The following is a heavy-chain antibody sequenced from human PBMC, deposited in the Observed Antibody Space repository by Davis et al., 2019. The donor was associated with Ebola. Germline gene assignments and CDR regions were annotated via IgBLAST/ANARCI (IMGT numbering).Heavy chain of an antibody. CDR1: GFTFSGYS. V-gene: IGHV3-30-3*01. CDR3: ARDLETWNPLRGYSAGFDY. D-gene: IGHD5-18*01. Sequence: GESLKISCAASGFTFSGYSMHWVRQAPGKGLEWVAIISYDGGNKHYADSVKGRFTISRDNSKNTLYLQMNSLRAEDTAVYYCARDLETWNPLRGYSAGFDYWGQGTLVTVSS. J-gene: IGHJ4*02. CDR2: ISYDGGNK.